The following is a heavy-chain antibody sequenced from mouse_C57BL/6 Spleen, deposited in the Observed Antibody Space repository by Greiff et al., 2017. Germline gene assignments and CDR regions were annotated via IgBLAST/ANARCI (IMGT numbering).Heavy chain of an antibody. CDR2: IYPGSGST. V-gene: IGHV1-55*01. D-gene: IGHD3-2*02. Sequence: QVQLQQPGAELVKPGASVKMSCKASGYTFTSYWITWVKQRPGQGLEWIGDIYPGSGSTNYNEKFKSKATLTVETSSSTAYMQLSSLTSEDSAVYYCAREDSSGPYYFDYWGQGTTLTVSS. J-gene: IGHJ2*01. CDR3: AREDSSGPYYFDY. CDR1: GYTFTSYW.